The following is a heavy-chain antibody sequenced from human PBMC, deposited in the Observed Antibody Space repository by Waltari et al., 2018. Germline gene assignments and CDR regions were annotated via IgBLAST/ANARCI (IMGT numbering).Heavy chain of an antibody. CDR3: ARPSGYYPFPFDP. J-gene: IGHJ5*02. Sequence: QVQLQESGPGLVKPSETLSLTCTVSGYSISSGYYWGWIRQPPGKGLEWIGSIYHSGSTYHNPSLKSRVTISLDTSKNPFSLKLSSVTAADTAVYYCARPSGYYPFPFDPWGQGTLVTVSS. CDR2: IYHSGST. CDR1: GYSISSGYY. D-gene: IGHD3-22*01. V-gene: IGHV4-38-2*02.